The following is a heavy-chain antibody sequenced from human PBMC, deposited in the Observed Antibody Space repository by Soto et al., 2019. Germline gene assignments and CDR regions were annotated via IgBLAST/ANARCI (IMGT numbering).Heavy chain of an antibody. CDR3: ARSLSGYITHFDY. D-gene: IGHD3-22*01. Sequence: QVQLVQSGAEVKKPGASVKVSCKASGYTFTSYGISWVRQAPGQGLEWMGWISAYHGNTNYAQKLQGRVTMTTDTSTSTASMQLRSLRSDDTAVYYCARSLSGYITHFDYWGQGTLVTVSS. CDR2: ISAYHGNT. V-gene: IGHV1-18*01. J-gene: IGHJ4*02. CDR1: GYTFTSYG.